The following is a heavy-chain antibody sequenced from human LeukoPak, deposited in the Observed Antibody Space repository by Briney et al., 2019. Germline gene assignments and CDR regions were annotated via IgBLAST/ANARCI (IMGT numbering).Heavy chain of an antibody. CDR2: IYYSGST. Sequence: SETLSLTCTVSGGSISSYYWSWIRQPPGKGLEWIGYIYYSGSTNYNPSLKSRVTISVDTSKNQFSLKLSSVTAADTAVYYCARDQVFFDYWGQGTLVTVSS. CDR1: GGSISSYY. V-gene: IGHV4-59*01. J-gene: IGHJ4*02. CDR3: ARDQVFFDY. D-gene: IGHD3-10*01.